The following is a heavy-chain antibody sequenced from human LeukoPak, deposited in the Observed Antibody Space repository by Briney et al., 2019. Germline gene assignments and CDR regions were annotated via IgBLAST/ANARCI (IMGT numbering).Heavy chain of an antibody. V-gene: IGHV3-23*01. CDR3: AKASVWTMVRVVSYFDE. CDR1: GFTFSSYA. D-gene: IGHD3-10*01. Sequence: GGSLRLSCAASGFTFSSYAMSWVRQAPGKGLEWVSGISGSGDNTWYADSVKGRFTISRDNSKKTLDLQMHSLRAEDTAVYYCAKASVWTMVRVVSYFDEWGQGIQVTVSS. J-gene: IGHJ4*02. CDR2: ISGSGDNT.